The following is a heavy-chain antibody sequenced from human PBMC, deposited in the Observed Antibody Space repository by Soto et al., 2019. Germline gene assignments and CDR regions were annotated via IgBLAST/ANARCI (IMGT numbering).Heavy chain of an antibody. V-gene: IGHV1-69*02. CDR1: GGTFSSYT. Sequence: SVKVSCKASGGTFSSYTISWVRQAPGQGLEWMGRIIPILGIANYAQKFQGRVTITADKSTSTAYMELSSLRSEDTAVYYCARGGYCSGGSCYIFDYWGQGTLVTVSS. D-gene: IGHD2-15*01. J-gene: IGHJ4*02. CDR3: ARGGYCSGGSCYIFDY. CDR2: IIPILGIA.